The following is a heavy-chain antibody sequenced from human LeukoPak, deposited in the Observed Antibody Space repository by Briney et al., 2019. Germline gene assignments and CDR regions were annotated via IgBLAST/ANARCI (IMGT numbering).Heavy chain of an antibody. D-gene: IGHD3-10*01. J-gene: IGHJ3*02. CDR2: ISWNSGSI. CDR3: AKVYYYGSGSYAFDI. V-gene: IGHV3-9*01. CDR1: GFAFSSYS. Sequence: PGGSLRLSCAASGFAFSSYSMTWVRQAPGKGLEWVSGISWNSGSIGYADSVKGRFTISRDNAKNSLYLQMNSLRAEDTALYYCAKVYYYGSGSYAFDIWGQGTMVTVSS.